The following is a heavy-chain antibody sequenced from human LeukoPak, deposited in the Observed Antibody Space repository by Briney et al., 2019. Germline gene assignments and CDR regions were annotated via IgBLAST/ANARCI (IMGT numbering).Heavy chain of an antibody. Sequence: SQTLSLTCAISGDSLFSNDAAWNWIRQSPSRGLEWLGRTYYRSKWYNDYAVSVRSRITINPDTSKNQLSLQLNSVTPEDTAVYYCARALSANYGMNVWGQGTTVTVSS. CDR2: TYYRSKWYN. D-gene: IGHD2/OR15-2a*01. CDR3: ARALSANYGMNV. J-gene: IGHJ6*02. CDR1: GDSLFSNDAA. V-gene: IGHV6-1*01.